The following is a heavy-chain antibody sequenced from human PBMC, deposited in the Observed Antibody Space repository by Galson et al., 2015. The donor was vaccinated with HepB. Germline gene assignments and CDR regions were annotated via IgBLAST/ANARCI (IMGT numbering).Heavy chain of an antibody. J-gene: IGHJ4*02. D-gene: IGHD2-2*01. CDR1: GGTFSSYT. V-gene: IGHV1-69*02. CDR2: IIPILGIA. Sequence: SVKVSCKASGGTFSSYTISWVRQAPGQGLEWMGRIIPILGIANYAQKFQGRVTITADKSTSTAYMELSSLRSEDTAVYYCARAVCSSTSCHSPQYYFDYWGQGTLVTVSS. CDR3: ARAVCSSTSCHSPQYYFDY.